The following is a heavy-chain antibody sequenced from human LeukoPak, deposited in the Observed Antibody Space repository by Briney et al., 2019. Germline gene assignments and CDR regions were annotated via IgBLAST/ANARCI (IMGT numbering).Heavy chain of an antibody. Sequence: GGSLRLSCAASGFTFSSFAMTWVRQAPGTGLEWVSTLRSNGDTAYNADSVKGRFTISRDNSKNTVYLQMNILRVEDTAIYYCARGISIDDWGQGTLVTVSS. CDR1: GFTFSSFA. CDR2: LRSNGDTA. CDR3: ARGISIDD. V-gene: IGHV3-23*01. J-gene: IGHJ4*02.